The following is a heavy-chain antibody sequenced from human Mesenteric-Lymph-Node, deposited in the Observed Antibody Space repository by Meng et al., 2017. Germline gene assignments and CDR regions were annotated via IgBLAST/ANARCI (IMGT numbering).Heavy chain of an antibody. Sequence: GESLKISCAASRFTFSSYEMNWVRQAPGKGLEWVSYISSSGSTIYYADSVKGRFTISRDNAKNSLFLQMNSLRAEDTAFYYCARGSDGYNYYFDYWGQGTLVTVSS. CDR1: RFTFSSYE. J-gene: IGHJ4*02. CDR3: ARGSDGYNYYFDY. CDR2: ISSSGSTI. V-gene: IGHV3-48*03. D-gene: IGHD5-24*01.